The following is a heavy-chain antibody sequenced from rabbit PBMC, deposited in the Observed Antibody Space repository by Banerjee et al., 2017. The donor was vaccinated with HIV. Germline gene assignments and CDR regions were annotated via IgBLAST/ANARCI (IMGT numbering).Heavy chain of an antibody. Sequence: QLKETGGGLVQPGGSLTLSCKASGFDFSSYYMSWVRQAPGKGLEWIGIIYAGKGSTDYASWVNGRFTISSDNAQNTLYLQLNSLTAADTATYFCARNWDYYGSSTYYNHFDRWG. CDR2: IYAGKGST. V-gene: IGHV1S7*01. J-gene: IGHJ2*01. CDR3: ARNWDYYGSSTYYNHFDR. D-gene: IGHD8-1*01. CDR1: GFDFSSYY.